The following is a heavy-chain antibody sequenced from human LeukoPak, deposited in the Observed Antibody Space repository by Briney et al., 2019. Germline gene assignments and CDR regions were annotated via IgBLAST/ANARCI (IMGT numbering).Heavy chain of an antibody. V-gene: IGHV3-21*01. CDR2: ISSSSSYI. D-gene: IGHD4-17*01. J-gene: IGHJ4*02. CDR1: GFTFSSYS. Sequence: GGSLRLSCAASGFTFSSYSMNWVRPAPGKGLEWVSSISSSSSYIYYADSVKGRFTISRDNAKNSLYLQMNSLRAEDTAVYYCARDSGTTVTPHWGQGTLVTVSS. CDR3: ARDSGTTVTPH.